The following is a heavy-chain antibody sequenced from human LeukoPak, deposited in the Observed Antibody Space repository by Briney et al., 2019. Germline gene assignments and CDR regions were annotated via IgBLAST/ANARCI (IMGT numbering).Heavy chain of an antibody. Sequence: SETLSLTCTVSGGSISSNTYYWGWIRQPPGKGLEWIGEIYHSGTTNYNPSLKSRVTISLDKSRNQFSLKLSSVTAADTAVYYCARVLAAAGAYFDYWGQGTLVTVSS. J-gene: IGHJ4*02. CDR3: ARVLAAAGAYFDY. CDR1: GGSISSNTYY. CDR2: IYHSGTT. D-gene: IGHD6-13*01. V-gene: IGHV4-39*07.